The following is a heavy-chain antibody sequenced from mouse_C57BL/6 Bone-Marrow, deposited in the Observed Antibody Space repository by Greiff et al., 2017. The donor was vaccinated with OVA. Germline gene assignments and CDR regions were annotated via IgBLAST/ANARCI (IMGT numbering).Heavy chain of an antibody. D-gene: IGHD4-1*01. CDR1: GYAFTNYL. CDR2: INPGSGGT. Sequence: VQLQQSGAELVRPGTSVKVSCKASGYAFTNYLIEWVKQRPGQGLEWIGVINPGSGGTNYNEKFKGKATLTADKSSSTAYMQLSSLTSEDSAVYFCARETLGYSNYFDYWGQGTTLTGSS. V-gene: IGHV1-54*01. CDR3: ARETLGYSNYFDY. J-gene: IGHJ2*01.